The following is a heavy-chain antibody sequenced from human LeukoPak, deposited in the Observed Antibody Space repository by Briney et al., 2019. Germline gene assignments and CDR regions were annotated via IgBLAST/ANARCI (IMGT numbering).Heavy chain of an antibody. D-gene: IGHD3-22*01. CDR3: ARDLVVINYYYGMDV. J-gene: IGHJ6*02. V-gene: IGHV3-53*01. CDR2: IYSGGST. Sequence: SGGSLRLSCAASGFTVISNYMSWVRQAPGKGLEWVSVIYSGGSTYYADSVKGRFTISRDNSKNTLYLQMNSLSAEDTAVYYCARDLVVINYYYGMDVWGQGTTVTVSS. CDR1: GFTVISNY.